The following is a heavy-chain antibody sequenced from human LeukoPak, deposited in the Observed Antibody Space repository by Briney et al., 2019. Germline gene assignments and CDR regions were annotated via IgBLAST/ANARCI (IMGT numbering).Heavy chain of an antibody. D-gene: IGHD3-3*01. CDR1: GYSISSGYY. Sequence: PSETLSLTCTVSGYSISSGYYWGWIRQPPGKGLEWIGSIYHSGRTYYNPSLKSRVTISVDTSKNQFSLKLSSVTAADTAVYYCARHVLEAGSPTDYYYYYMDVWGKGTTVTISS. CDR2: IYHSGRT. J-gene: IGHJ6*03. V-gene: IGHV4-38-2*02. CDR3: ARHVLEAGSPTDYYYYYMDV.